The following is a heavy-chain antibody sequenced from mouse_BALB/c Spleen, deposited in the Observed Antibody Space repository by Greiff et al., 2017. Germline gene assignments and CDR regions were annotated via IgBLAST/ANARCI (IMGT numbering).Heavy chain of an antibody. CDR1: GYTFTSYY. J-gene: IGHJ3*01. V-gene: IGHV1S81*02. CDR3: TRSGNYYGSSSWFAY. Sequence: QVQLKQSGAELVKPGASVKLSCKASGYTFTSYYMYWVKQRPGQGLEWIGEINPSNGGTNFNEKFKSKATLTVDKSSSTAYMQLSSLTSEDSAVYYCTRSGNYYGSSSWFAYWGQGTLVTVSA. D-gene: IGHD1-1*01. CDR2: INPSNGGT.